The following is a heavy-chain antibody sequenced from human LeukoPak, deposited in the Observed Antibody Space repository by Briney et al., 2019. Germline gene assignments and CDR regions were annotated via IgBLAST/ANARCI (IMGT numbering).Heavy chain of an antibody. J-gene: IGHJ4*02. CDR1: GSSFTSYW. V-gene: IGHV5-51*01. Sequence: GASLKISCKGAGSSFTSYWIGWVRQMPGKGLEWMGSIYPGDSDTRYSPSFQGQVTISADKSISTAYLQWSSLKASDTAMYYCARFSYSSGWSPFDYWGQGTLVTVSS. CDR2: IYPGDSDT. CDR3: ARFSYSSGWSPFDY. D-gene: IGHD6-19*01.